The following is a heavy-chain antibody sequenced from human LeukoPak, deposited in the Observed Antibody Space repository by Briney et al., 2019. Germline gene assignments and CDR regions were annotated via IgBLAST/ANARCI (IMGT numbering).Heavy chain of an antibody. CDR1: GYTFNGYY. CDR2: INSNSGAR. J-gene: IGHJ4*02. V-gene: IGHV1-2*02. CDR3: ARGRGGATTGLDH. Sequence: PMASVKVSCKASGYTFNGYYMHWVRQAPGQGLESMGWINSNSGARNYGQKFQGRVTMSRDTAINTAYMELTSLTSDDTGVYYCARGRGGATTGLDHWGQGTLVTVSS. D-gene: IGHD1-26*01.